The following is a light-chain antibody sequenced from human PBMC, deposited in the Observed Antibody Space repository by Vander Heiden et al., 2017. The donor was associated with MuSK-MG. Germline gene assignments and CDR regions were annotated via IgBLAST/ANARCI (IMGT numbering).Light chain of an antibody. V-gene: IGKV2-28*01. Sequence: DIVMTQSPLSLRVTPGEPASISCRSSQSLLHTNGYFYLDWYLQKPGQSPQLLIYLGSNRASGVPDRFSGSGSGTDFTLKINRVEAEDVGVYYCMQALQTPLTFGGGTKVEIK. J-gene: IGKJ4*01. CDR3: MQALQTPLT. CDR1: QSLLHTNGYFY. CDR2: LGS.